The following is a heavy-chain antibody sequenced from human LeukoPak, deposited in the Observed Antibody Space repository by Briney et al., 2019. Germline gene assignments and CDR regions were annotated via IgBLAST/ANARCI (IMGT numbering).Heavy chain of an antibody. Sequence: SETLSLTCTVFGGSISSGTYYWSWIRQPAGKGLEWIGRIYTSGSTNYNPSLKSRVTISVDTSKNQFSLKLSSVTAADTAVYYCARASNDYSDYWGQGTLVTVSS. CDR2: IYTSGST. J-gene: IGHJ4*02. V-gene: IGHV4-61*02. D-gene: IGHD4/OR15-4a*01. CDR1: GGSISSGTYY. CDR3: ARASNDYSDY.